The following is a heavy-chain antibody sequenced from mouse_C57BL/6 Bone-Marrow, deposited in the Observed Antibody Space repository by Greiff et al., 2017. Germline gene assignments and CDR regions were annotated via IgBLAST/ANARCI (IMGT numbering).Heavy chain of an antibody. J-gene: IGHJ2*01. D-gene: IGHD1-1*01. CDR1: GYTFTSYW. Sequence: QVQLQQPGAELVMPGASVKLSCKASGYTFTSYWMHWVKQRPGQGLEWIGEIDPSDSYTNYNHKFKGKSTLTVDKSSSTAYMQLSSLTSEDSAVYFCARGGYYGSNFFDYWGQGTTLTVSS. CDR2: IDPSDSYT. CDR3: ARGGYYGSNFFDY. V-gene: IGHV1-69*01.